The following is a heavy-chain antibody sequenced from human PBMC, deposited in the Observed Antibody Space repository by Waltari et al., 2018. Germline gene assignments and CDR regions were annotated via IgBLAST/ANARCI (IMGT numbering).Heavy chain of an antibody. J-gene: IGHJ5*02. CDR2: VDPEDGET. Sequence: EVQLVQSGAEVKKPGATVKISCKASGYTFTASYLHWVQRAPGKGLEWMGLVDPEDGETIYAEKFQGRVTITADTSTDTAYMELTSLRSEDTAVYYCATSPLRFLEWVNWFDPWGQGTLVTVSS. V-gene: IGHV1-69-2*01. CDR1: GYTFTASY. D-gene: IGHD3-3*01. CDR3: ATSPLRFLEWVNWFDP.